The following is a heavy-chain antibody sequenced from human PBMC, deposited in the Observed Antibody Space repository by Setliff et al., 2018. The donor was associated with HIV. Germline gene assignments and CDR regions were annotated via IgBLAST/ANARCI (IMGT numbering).Heavy chain of an antibody. J-gene: IGHJ5*02. Sequence: SETLSLTCTVSGGSISSHYWSWIRQPPGKGLEWIGYISDSGNTYYNPSLKSRLTISADPSMNHFSLKLSSVTAADTAVYYCARGRAEYVAVAVMGSWFDPWGQGTLVTVSS. V-gene: IGHV4-4*08. CDR3: ARGRAEYVAVAVMGSWFDP. CDR2: ISDSGNT. CDR1: GGSISSHY. D-gene: IGHD6-19*01.